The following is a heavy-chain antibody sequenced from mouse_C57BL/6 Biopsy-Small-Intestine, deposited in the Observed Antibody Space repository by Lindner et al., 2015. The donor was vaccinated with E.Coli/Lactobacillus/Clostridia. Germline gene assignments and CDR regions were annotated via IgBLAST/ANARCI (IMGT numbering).Heavy chain of an antibody. CDR1: GGSFSTYV. CDR3: ARGWGVPYFEY. V-gene: IGHV1-81*01. J-gene: IGHJ4*01. D-gene: IGHD2-3*01. Sequence: SVKVSCKASGGSFSTYVISWVRQAPGQGLEWMGGIIPIFSTTNYAQKFQGRVTITAGESTSTAYMELSSLRSEDTAVFYCARGWGVPYFEYWGQGTLVTVSS. CDR2: IIPIFSTT.